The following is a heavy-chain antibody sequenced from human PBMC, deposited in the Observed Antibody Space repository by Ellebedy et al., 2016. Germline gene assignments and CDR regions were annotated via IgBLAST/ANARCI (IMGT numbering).Heavy chain of an antibody. CDR3: AKADDEFGELFDY. Sequence: GESLKISXAASGFTFSSYGMHWVRQAPGKGLEWVAVISYDGSNKYYADSVKGRFTISRDNSKNTLYLQMNSLRVEDTAVYYCAKADDEFGELFDYWGQGTLVTVSS. J-gene: IGHJ4*02. D-gene: IGHD3-10*01. V-gene: IGHV3-30*18. CDR2: ISYDGSNK. CDR1: GFTFSSYG.